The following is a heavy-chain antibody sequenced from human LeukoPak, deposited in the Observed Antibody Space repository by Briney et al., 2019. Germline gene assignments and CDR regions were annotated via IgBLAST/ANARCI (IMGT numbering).Heavy chain of an antibody. D-gene: IGHD3-22*01. J-gene: IGHJ4*02. V-gene: IGHV3-23*01. Sequence: QPGGSLRLSCVVSGFTFSDYAMSWVRRAPGKGLEWVSAITGSGQTKYYTDSVEGRFTMSRDNSKNTLYLHMNNLRDDDTAEYFCAKESLVVIESFFDNWGQGTLVLVSS. CDR3: AKESLVVIESFFDN. CDR2: ITGSGQTK. CDR1: GFTFSDYA.